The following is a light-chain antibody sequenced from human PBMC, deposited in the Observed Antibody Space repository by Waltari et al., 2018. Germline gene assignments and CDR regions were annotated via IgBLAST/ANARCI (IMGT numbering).Light chain of an antibody. V-gene: IGLV2-14*01. CDR3: SSYTSSSTLYV. CDR1: SSDVGGYNY. J-gene: IGLJ1*01. CDR2: DVS. Sequence: QSALTQPASVSGSPGQSITISCTGPSSDVGGYNYVSWHQQHPGKAPKLMIYDVSNRPSGVSNRFSVSKSGNTASLTISGLQAEDEADYYCSSYTSSSTLYVFGTGTKVTVL.